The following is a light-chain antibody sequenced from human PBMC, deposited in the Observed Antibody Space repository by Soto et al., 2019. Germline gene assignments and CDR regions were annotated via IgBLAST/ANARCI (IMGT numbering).Light chain of an antibody. CDR1: SSDVGGYNY. CDR3: SSYTSSSTYVV. V-gene: IGLV2-14*03. J-gene: IGLJ2*01. Sequence: QSALTQPASVSGSPGQSITISCTGTSSDVGGYNYVSWYQQHPGKAPKLMIYDVINRPSGVSNRFSGSKAVNSGSLTISGLQAEDYADYYCSSYTSSSTYVVFGGVTKLTVL. CDR2: DVI.